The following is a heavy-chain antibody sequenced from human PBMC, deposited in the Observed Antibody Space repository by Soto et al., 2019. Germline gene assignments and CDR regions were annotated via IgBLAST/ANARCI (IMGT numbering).Heavy chain of an antibody. CDR3: ARAIGPTLFDY. V-gene: IGHV3-13*04. J-gene: IGHJ4*02. CDR1: GVTFSRYD. CDR2: IGTAGDT. Sequence: GSLRLSCSTSGVTFSRYDMHWVRQGPGKGLEWVSAIGTAGDTNCAGSVKGRFTISRENAKNSLYLQMNSLRAGDTAIYFCARAIGPTLFDYWGQGTLVTVSS. D-gene: IGHD3-22*01.